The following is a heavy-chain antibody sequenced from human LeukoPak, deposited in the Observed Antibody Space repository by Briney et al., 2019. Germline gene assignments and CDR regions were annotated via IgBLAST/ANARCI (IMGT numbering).Heavy chain of an antibody. V-gene: IGHV1-18*01. CDR2: ISAYNGNT. CDR1: GYTFTCYG. CDR3: ARRTGTTNYYYYMDV. D-gene: IGHD1-1*01. Sequence: ALVKVSCKASGYTFTCYGISWVRQAPGQGLEWMGWISAYNGNTNCAQKLQGRVTMTTDTSTSTAYMELRSLRSDDTAVYYCARRTGTTNYYYYMDVWGKGTTVTVSS. J-gene: IGHJ6*03.